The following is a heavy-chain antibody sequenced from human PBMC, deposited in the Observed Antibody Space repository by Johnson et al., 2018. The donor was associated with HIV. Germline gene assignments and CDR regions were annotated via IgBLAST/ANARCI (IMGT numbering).Heavy chain of an antibody. Sequence: QVKLVESGGGVVQPGRSLRLSCAASGFIFSGFGLHWVRQAPGKGLEWVASISYDGGNKYYADSVKGRFTISRDNAKNSLYLQMNSLRAEEKAVYYCARDPARGTMIEDAFDIWGQGTMVTVSS. CDR3: ARDPARGTMIEDAFDI. CDR2: ISYDGGNK. CDR1: GFIFSGFG. V-gene: IGHV3-30-3*01. D-gene: IGHD3-22*01. J-gene: IGHJ3*02.